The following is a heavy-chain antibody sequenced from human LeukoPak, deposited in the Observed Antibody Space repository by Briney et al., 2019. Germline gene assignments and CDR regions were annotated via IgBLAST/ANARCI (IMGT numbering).Heavy chain of an antibody. CDR3: ARVRDGYNFPDDDAFDI. J-gene: IGHJ3*02. CDR1: GGSISSSNW. V-gene: IGHV4-4*02. Sequence: PSETLSLTCAVSGGSISSSNWWSWVRQPPGKGLEWIGEIYHSGSTYYNPSLKSRVTISVDTSKNQFSLKLSSVTAADTAVYYCARVRDGYNFPDDDAFDIWGQGTMVTVSS. CDR2: IYHSGST. D-gene: IGHD5-24*01.